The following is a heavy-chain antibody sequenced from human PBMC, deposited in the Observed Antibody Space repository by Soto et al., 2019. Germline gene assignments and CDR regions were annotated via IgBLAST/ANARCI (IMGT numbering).Heavy chain of an antibody. CDR1: GFTVSSNY. J-gene: IGHJ4*02. D-gene: IGHD6-13*01. V-gene: IGHV3-53*01. Sequence: GVLRLSCAASGFTVSSNYMSWVRQAPGKGLEWVSVIYSGGSTYYADSVKGRFTISRDNSKNTLYLQMNSLRAEDTAVYYCARARYSSTKFDYWGQGTLVTVSS. CDR3: ARARYSSTKFDY. CDR2: IYSGGST.